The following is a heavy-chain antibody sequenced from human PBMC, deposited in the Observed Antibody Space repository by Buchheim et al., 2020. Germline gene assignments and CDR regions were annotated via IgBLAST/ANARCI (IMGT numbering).Heavy chain of an antibody. V-gene: IGHV3-7*01. CDR2: IKQDGSEK. D-gene: IGHD3-22*01. J-gene: IGHJ5*02. Sequence: EVQLVESGGGLVQPGGSLRLSCAASGFTFSSYWMSWVRQAPGKGLEWLANIKQDGSEKYYVDSVKGRFIISRDNAKKPPYSQMNSLRAEDTAVYYCARYYYDSSGEFDPWGQGTL. CDR3: ARYYYDSSGEFDP. CDR1: GFTFSSYW.